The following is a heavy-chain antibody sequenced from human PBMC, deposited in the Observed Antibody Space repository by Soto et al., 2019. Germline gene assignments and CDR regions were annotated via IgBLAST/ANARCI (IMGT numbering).Heavy chain of an antibody. CDR2: IYPGDSDT. V-gene: IGHV5-51*01. CDR1: GYTLTNYW. CDR3: AASIFYYGMDV. Sequence: VESVKISCKGSGYTLTNYWIGWVRQMPGKGLEWMGIIYPGDSDTKYNPSFQGQVTISADKSITTTYLRWTSLKASDTAIYYCAASIFYYGMDVWGQGTTVTVSS. J-gene: IGHJ6*02.